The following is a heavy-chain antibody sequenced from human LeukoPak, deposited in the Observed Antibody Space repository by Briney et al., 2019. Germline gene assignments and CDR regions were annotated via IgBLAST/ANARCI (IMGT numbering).Heavy chain of an antibody. J-gene: IGHJ1*01. V-gene: IGHV3-23*01. CDR1: GFTFSGYA. CDR2: ISGSGIST. D-gene: IGHD3-22*01. Sequence: GGSLRLSCAASGFTFSGYAMSWVRQAPGKGLEWVSVISGSGISTYNADSVKGRFTISRDNSKNTLYLQMNSLRAEDTAVYYCAKAAYYDSNTYRAQFIQHWSQGTLVTVSS. CDR3: AKAAYYDSNTYRAQFIQH.